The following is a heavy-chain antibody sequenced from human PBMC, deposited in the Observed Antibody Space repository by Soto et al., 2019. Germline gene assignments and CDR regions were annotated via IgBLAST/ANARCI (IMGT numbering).Heavy chain of an antibody. CDR2: INPSGGST. V-gene: IGHV1-46*03. D-gene: IGHD5-18*01. CDR1: GYTFTSYY. CDR3: ARVYPSDTRYGYVGNNWFDP. J-gene: IGHJ5*02. Sequence: ASVKVSCKASGYTFTSYYMHWVRQAPGQGLEWMGIINPSGGSTSYAQKFQARVTMTRDTSTSTVYMELSSLRSEDTAVYYCARVYPSDTRYGYVGNNWFDPWGQGTLVTVSS.